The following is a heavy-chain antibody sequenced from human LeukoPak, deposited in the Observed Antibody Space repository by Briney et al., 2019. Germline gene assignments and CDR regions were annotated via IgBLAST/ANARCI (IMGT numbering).Heavy chain of an antibody. CDR1: GYTFTLYY. V-gene: IGHV1-46*01. Sequence: ASVKVSCKASGYTFTLYYMHWVRQAPGQGLEWMGTINPSGGSAHYAQRFQGRVTMTRDTSMSTVDMELSSLRSEDTAVYYCARGYCSSTSCYAWFDPWGQGTLVTVSS. CDR3: ARGYCSSTSCYAWFDP. D-gene: IGHD2-2*01. CDR2: INPSGGSA. J-gene: IGHJ5*02.